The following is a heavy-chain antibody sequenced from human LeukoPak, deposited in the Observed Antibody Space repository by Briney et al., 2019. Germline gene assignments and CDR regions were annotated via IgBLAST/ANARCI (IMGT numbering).Heavy chain of an antibody. CDR1: GGSISSYY. J-gene: IGHJ3*02. CDR2: IYYSGST. Sequence: SETLSLTCTVSGGSISSYYWSWIRQPPGKGLEWIGYIYYSGSTNYNPSLKSRVTISVDTSKNQFSLKLSSVTAADTAVYYCARKVVPAAMGAFDIWGQGTMVTVSS. V-gene: IGHV4-59*12. CDR3: ARKVVPAAMGAFDI. D-gene: IGHD2-2*01.